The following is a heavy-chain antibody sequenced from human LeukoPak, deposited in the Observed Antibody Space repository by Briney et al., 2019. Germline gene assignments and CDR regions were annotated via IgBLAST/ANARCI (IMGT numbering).Heavy chain of an antibody. CDR3: ARGEFTMIVPFDY. J-gene: IGHJ4*02. CDR1: GGSISDFY. Sequence: SETLSLTCTVSGGSISDFYWSWIRQPPGKGLEWIGEINHSGSTNYNPSLKSRVTISVDTSKNQFSLKLSSVTAADTAVYYCARGEFTMIVPFDYWGQGTLVTVSS. D-gene: IGHD3-22*01. CDR2: INHSGST. V-gene: IGHV4-34*01.